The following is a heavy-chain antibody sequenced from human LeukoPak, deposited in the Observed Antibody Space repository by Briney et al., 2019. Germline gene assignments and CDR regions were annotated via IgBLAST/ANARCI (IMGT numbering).Heavy chain of an antibody. Sequence: ASVKVSFKASGYTFTNYGISCVRQAPGQGLEWMGWISGYNGNTKYAQKFQSRVTMTTDTSTNTVNMELRSLRSDDTAVFYCVRSGSHNDYYYGMDVWGQGTTVIVSS. CDR1: GYTFTNYG. CDR3: VRSGSHNDYYYGMDV. V-gene: IGHV1-18*01. J-gene: IGHJ6*02. D-gene: IGHD1-26*01. CDR2: ISGYNGNT.